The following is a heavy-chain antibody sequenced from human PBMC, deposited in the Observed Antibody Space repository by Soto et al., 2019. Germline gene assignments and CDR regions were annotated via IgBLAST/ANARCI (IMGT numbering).Heavy chain of an antibody. D-gene: IGHD3-10*01. Sequence: QVQLQESGPGLVKPSETLSLTCTVSGGSITSGGYYWSWIRQHPGKGLEWIGYIHDSGSTYYNPSLKRRATMSVDTSKNQFSLQLSSMTDADTAVYYCARDYRCITSSCYRWEHWFDPWGQGTKVTVSS. CDR1: GGSITSGGYY. J-gene: IGHJ5*02. V-gene: IGHV4-31*03. CDR3: ARDYRCITSSCYRWEHWFDP. CDR2: IHDSGST.